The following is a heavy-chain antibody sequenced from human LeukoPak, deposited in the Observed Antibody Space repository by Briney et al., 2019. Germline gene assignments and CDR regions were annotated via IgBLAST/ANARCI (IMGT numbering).Heavy chain of an antibody. CDR3: AASRYRSGWYMADY. V-gene: IGHV3-66*01. J-gene: IGHJ4*02. CDR1: GFTFSDSY. CDR2: IYSGGNT. Sequence: GGSLRLSCAASGFTFSDSYMSWVRQAPGRGLEWVSVIYSGGNTYYADSVKGRFTISRDNFKNTLYLQMNSLRAEDTAVYYCAASRYRSGWYMADYWGQGTLVTVSS. D-gene: IGHD6-19*01.